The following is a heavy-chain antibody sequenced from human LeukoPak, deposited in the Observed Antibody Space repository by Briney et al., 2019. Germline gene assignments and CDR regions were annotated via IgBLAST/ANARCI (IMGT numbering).Heavy chain of an antibody. D-gene: IGHD1-14*01. J-gene: IGHJ4*02. Sequence: GGSLRLSCAASGFTFINYGMYWVRQAPGKGLEWVATVWYDGNNKYYADSVKGRFTISRDNSKNTLYLQMNSLRAEDTAVYYCARDPDRSGFDYWGRGTLVTVSP. CDR3: ARDPDRSGFDY. V-gene: IGHV3-33*07. CDR1: GFTFINYG. CDR2: VWYDGNNK.